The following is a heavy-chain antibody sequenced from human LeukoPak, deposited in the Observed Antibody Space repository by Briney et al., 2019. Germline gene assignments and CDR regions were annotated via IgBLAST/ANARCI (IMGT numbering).Heavy chain of an antibody. J-gene: IGHJ4*02. Sequence: QTGGSLRLSCAASGFTFSSYAMSWVRQAPGKGLEWVSAISGSGGSTYYADSVKGRFTISRDNSKNTLYLQMNSLRVEDTAVYYCAKPYWGWDTAMVHFDYWGQGTLVTVSS. D-gene: IGHD5-18*01. V-gene: IGHV3-23*01. CDR3: AKPYWGWDTAMVHFDY. CDR2: ISGSGGST. CDR1: GFTFSSYA.